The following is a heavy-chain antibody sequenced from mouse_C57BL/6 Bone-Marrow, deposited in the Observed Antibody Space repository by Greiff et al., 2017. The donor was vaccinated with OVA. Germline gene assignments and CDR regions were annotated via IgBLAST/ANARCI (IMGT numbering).Heavy chain of an antibody. J-gene: IGHJ3*01. CDR3: IPNYGAY. V-gene: IGHV14-4*01. CDR2: IDPENGDT. CDR1: GFNIKDDY. D-gene: IGHD1-1*01. Sequence: VQLQQSGAELVRPGASVKLSCTASGFNIKDDYMHWVKPRPEQGLEWIGWIDPENGDTEYASKFQGKATITADTSSNTAYLQLSSLTSEDTAVYYCIPNYGAYWGQGTLVTVSA.